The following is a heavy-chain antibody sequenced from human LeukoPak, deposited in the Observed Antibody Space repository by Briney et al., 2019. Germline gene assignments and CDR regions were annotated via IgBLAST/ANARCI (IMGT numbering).Heavy chain of an antibody. J-gene: IGHJ4*02. V-gene: IGHV5-51*01. D-gene: IGHD6-19*01. CDR2: IYPGDSDT. Sequence: KGGESLKISCKGSGYSFTSYWIGWVRPMPGKGLEWMGIIYPGDSDTRYSPSFQGQVTISADKSISTAYLQWSSLKASDTAMYYCATLLGRYSSAWYLNDYWGQGTLVTVSS. CDR3: ATLLGRYSSAWYLNDY. CDR1: GYSFTSYW.